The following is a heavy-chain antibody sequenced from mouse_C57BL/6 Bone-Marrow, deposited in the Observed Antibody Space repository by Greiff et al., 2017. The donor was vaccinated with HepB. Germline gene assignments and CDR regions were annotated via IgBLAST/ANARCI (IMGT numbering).Heavy chain of an antibody. Sequence: QVQLQQPGAELVKPGASVKMSCKASGYTFTSYWITWVKQRPGQGLEWIGDIYPGSGSTNYNEKFKSKATLTVDKPSSTAYMQLSSLTSEDSAVYYCASPHYYGSSYDDYWGQGTTLTVSS. V-gene: IGHV1-55*01. CDR1: GYTFTSYW. J-gene: IGHJ2*01. CDR2: IYPGSGST. CDR3: ASPHYYGSSYDDY. D-gene: IGHD1-1*01.